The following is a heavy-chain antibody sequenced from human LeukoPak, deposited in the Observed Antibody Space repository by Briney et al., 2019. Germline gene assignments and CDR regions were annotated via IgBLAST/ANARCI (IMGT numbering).Heavy chain of an antibody. CDR2: IYYSGST. D-gene: IGHD3-3*01. CDR3: ARAYDFPEYYFDY. V-gene: IGHV4-31*01. CDR1: GGSLSSGGYY. Sequence: SQTLSLTCTVSGGSLSSGGYYWSWIRQHPGQGLERIGYIYYSGSTYYNPSLKSQVTISVDTSNNQFSLKLSSMTAADTAVYYCARAYDFPEYYFDYWGQGSLVTVSS. J-gene: IGHJ4*02.